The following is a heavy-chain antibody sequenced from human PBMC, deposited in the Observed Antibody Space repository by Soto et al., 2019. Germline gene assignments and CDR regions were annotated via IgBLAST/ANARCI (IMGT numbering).Heavy chain of an antibody. V-gene: IGHV1-69*13. CDR3: ARDLAAVVAGTFGY. CDR2: IIPIFGTA. J-gene: IGHJ4*02. Sequence: RPSVKVSCKASGGTFSSYAISWVRQAPGQGLEWMGGIIPIFGTANYAQKFQGRVTITADESTSTAYMELSSLRSEDTAVYYCARDLAAVVAGTFGYWGQGTQVTVSS. D-gene: IGHD6-19*01. CDR1: GGTFSSYA.